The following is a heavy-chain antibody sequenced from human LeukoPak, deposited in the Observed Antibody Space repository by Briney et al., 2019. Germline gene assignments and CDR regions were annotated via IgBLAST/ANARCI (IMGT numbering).Heavy chain of an antibody. V-gene: IGHV4-61*01. CDR1: GGSISSSSYY. J-gene: IGHJ4*02. Sequence: SETLSLTCTVSGGSISSSSYYWSWIRQPPGKGLEWIGYIYYSGRTNYNPSLKSRVTISVDTSKKQFSLKLSSVTAADTAVYYCARVSYYGSGSYYVDQYYFDYWGQGTLVTVSS. D-gene: IGHD3-10*01. CDR3: ARVSYYGSGSYYVDQYYFDY. CDR2: IYYSGRT.